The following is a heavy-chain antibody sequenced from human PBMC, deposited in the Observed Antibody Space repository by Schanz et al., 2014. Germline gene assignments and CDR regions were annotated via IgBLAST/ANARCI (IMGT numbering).Heavy chain of an antibody. J-gene: IGHJ5*01. CDR3: AKQHIVRGVIYLNWFDS. V-gene: IGHV3-30*18. Sequence: VQLVESGGGVVQPGRSLRLSCAASGFTFSTHAMHWVRQAPGKGLEWVALVSSDGNNDYYTDSVKGRFTISRDNSKNTVHPQMNSLRAEDTAVYYCAKQHIVRGVIYLNWFDSWGQGTLVTVSS. D-gene: IGHD3-10*01. CDR1: GFTFSTHA. CDR2: VSSDGNND.